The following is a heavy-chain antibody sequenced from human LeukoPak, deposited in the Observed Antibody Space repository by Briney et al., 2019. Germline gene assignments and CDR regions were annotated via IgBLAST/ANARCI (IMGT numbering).Heavy chain of an antibody. CDR3: ARDSWDIVVVPAAANYYYYGMDV. CDR1: GFTFSDYY. Sequence: PGGSLRLSCAASGFTFSDYYMSWIRQAPGKGLEWVSYISSSGSTIYYADSVKGRFTISRDNAKNSLYLQMNSLRAEDTAVYYCARDSWDIVVVPAAANYYYYGMDVWGQGTTVTVSS. CDR2: ISSSGSTI. D-gene: IGHD2-2*01. J-gene: IGHJ6*02. V-gene: IGHV3-11*01.